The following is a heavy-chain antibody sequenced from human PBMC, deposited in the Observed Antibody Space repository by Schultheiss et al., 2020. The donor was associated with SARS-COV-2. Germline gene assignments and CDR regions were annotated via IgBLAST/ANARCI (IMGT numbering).Heavy chain of an antibody. J-gene: IGHJ4*02. CDR3: ARVRGDYGDPYYFDY. CDR1: GGSISSSNW. D-gene: IGHD4-17*01. V-gene: IGHV4-4*02. CDR2: IYYSGST. Sequence: SETLSLTCAVSGGSISSSNWWSWVRQPPGKGLEWIGYIYYSGSTNYNPSLKSRVTISVDTSKNQFSLKLSSVTAADTAVYYCARVRGDYGDPYYFDYWGQGTLVTVSS.